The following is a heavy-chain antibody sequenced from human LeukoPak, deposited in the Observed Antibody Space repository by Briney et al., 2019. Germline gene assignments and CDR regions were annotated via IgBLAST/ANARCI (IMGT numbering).Heavy chain of an antibody. V-gene: IGHV3-48*01. CDR3: ARDRLHYGEYEKTLDY. Sequence: GGSLRLSCVASGFTFSSYNMNWVRQAPGRGLEWVSYISSSSGTIYYADSVGGRFTISRDNAKNSLYLQMNSLRAEDTAVYYCARDRLHYGEYEKTLDYWGQGTLVTVSS. CDR2: ISSSSGTI. D-gene: IGHD4-17*01. J-gene: IGHJ4*02. CDR1: GFTFSSYN.